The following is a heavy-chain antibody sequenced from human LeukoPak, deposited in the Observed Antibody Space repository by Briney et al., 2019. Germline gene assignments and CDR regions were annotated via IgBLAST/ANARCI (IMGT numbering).Heavy chain of an antibody. Sequence: ASVTVSCKASGYTFTGYYMHWVRQAPGQGLEWMGWINPNSGGTNYAQKFQGRVTMTRDMSTSTDYMELSSLRSEDTAVYYCARDQSGEWELVSGWWFDPWGQGTLVTVSS. CDR1: GYTFTGYY. V-gene: IGHV1-2*02. D-gene: IGHD1-26*01. CDR2: INPNSGGT. CDR3: ARDQSGEWELVSGWWFDP. J-gene: IGHJ5*02.